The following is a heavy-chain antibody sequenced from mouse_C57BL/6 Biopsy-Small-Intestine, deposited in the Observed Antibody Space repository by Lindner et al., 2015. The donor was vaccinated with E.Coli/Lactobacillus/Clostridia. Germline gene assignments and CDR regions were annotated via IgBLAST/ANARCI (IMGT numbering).Heavy chain of an antibody. CDR1: GYSFTGYY. CDR2: INPTTGGT. CDR3: ARSHAEGDY. V-gene: IGHV1-42*01. J-gene: IGHJ2*01. Sequence: VQLQESGPELVKPGASVKISCKASGYSFTGYYVNWVKQSPEKNLEWIGEINPTTGGTTYNQNFKAKASLTVDKSSSTAYMQLMALTSEDSAVYYCARSHAEGDYWGQGTTLTVSS.